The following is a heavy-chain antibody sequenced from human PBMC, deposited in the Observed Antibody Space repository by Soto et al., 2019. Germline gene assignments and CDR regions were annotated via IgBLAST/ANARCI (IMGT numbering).Heavy chain of an antibody. CDR1: GFTFSNAW. Sequence: GGSLRLSCAASGFTFSNAWMSWVRQAPGKGLEWVGRIKSKTDGGTTDYAAPVKGRFTISRDDSKNTLYLQMNSLKTEDTAVYYCTTGGRHYYYGMDVWGQGPTVTVSS. J-gene: IGHJ6*02. CDR2: IKSKTDGGTT. D-gene: IGHD2-15*01. CDR3: TTGGRHYYYGMDV. V-gene: IGHV3-15*01.